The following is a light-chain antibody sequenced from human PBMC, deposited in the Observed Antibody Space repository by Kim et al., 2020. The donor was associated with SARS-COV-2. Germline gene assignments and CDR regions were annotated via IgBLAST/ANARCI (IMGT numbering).Light chain of an antibody. CDR2: WAS. J-gene: IGKJ4*01. V-gene: IGKV4-1*01. Sequence: IVLSQSPDSLAVSLGERATLNCRSSQSLLYNNKNYLAWYQHKPGQPPKLLISWASNRESGVPDRFSGSGSGTDFTLTINSLQVTDVAVYYCQHHFNPPLSFGGGTKVDIK. CDR3: QHHFNPPLS. CDR1: QSLLYNNKNY.